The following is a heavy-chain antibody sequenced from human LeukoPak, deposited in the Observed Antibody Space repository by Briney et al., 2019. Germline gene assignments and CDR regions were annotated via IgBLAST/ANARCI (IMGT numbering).Heavy chain of an antibody. CDR2: IIPSGNTT. Sequence: ASVKVSCKTSGYTFIAYNMHWVRQAPGQGLEWVGMIIPSGNTTSYAQKFQGRVTMTRDTSTSTVYMVLSSLRSEDTAVYYCARDGRSSSPRLAYWGQGSLVTVSS. V-gene: IGHV1-46*01. D-gene: IGHD2-2*01. J-gene: IGHJ4*02. CDR1: GYTFIAYN. CDR3: ARDGRSSSPRLAY.